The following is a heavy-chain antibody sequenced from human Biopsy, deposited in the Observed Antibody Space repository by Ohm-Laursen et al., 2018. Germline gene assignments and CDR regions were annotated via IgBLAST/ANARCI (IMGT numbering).Heavy chain of an antibody. CDR2: INPSGSTT. CDR3: ARNTGWYGDLRYFDY. J-gene: IGHJ4*02. V-gene: IGHV1-46*01. D-gene: IGHD6-19*01. CDR1: GYSFTSYY. Sequence: ASVKVSCKASGYSFTSYYMHWVRQAPGQGLEWMGMINPSGSTTSYPQIFQGRVTMTRDTSKSTVYMELSSLRSADTAVYFCARNTGWYGDLRYFDYWGQGTLVTVSS.